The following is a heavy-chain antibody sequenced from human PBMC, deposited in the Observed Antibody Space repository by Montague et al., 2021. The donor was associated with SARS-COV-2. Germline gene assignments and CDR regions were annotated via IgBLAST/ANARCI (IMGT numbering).Heavy chain of an antibody. CDR2: IYYSGST. V-gene: IGHV4-39*01. D-gene: IGHD5-18*01. CDR1: GGSISSSSYY. Sequence: ETLSLTCTVSGGSISSSSYYWGWIRQPPGKGLEWIGSIYYSGSTYYNPSLKSRVTISVDTSKNQFSLKLSSVTAADTAVYYCARTEIQVWSRRWFDPWGQGTLVTVSP. J-gene: IGHJ5*02. CDR3: ARTEIQVWSRRWFDP.